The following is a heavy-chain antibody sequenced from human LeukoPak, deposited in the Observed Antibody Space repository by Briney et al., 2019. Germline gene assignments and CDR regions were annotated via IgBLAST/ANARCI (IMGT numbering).Heavy chain of an antibody. J-gene: IGHJ6*04. CDR2: ISGSSNYI. D-gene: IGHD3-10*02. CDR1: GFTFSTYS. CDR3: AELGITMIGGV. V-gene: IGHV3-21*01. Sequence: TGGSLRLSCVASGFTFSTYSINWVRQAPGKGLEWVSSISGSSNYIYYADSVKGRFTISRDNAKNSLYLQMNSLRPEDTAVYYCAELGITMIGGVWGKGTTVTISS.